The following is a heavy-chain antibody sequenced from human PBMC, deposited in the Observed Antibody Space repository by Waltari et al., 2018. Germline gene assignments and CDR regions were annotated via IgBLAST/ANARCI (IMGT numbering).Heavy chain of an antibody. D-gene: IGHD2-2*02. CDR2: INAGNGNT. V-gene: IGHV1-3*01. CDR1: GYTFTSYA. CDR3: ASARKGKECTSCYTGRFDY. J-gene: IGHJ4*02. Sequence: QVQLVQSGAEVKKPGASVKVSCKASGYTFTSYAMHWVRQAPGQRLEWMGWINAGNGNTKYSQKLRGRVTITADESTSTAYMELSSLRSEDTAVYYCASARKGKECTSCYTGRFDYWGQGTLVTVSS.